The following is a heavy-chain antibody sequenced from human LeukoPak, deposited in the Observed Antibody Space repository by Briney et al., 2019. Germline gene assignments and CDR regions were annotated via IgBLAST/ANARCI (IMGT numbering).Heavy chain of an antibody. Sequence: GGSLRLSCAASGFTFSNNWMSWVRQAPGKGLEWVANIKQDGSEKYYADSVKGRFTISRDNAKNSLYLQMNSLRAEDTALYLCAMNYYYFYLDVWGKGTTVTVSS. V-gene: IGHV3-7*01. CDR1: GFTFSNNW. J-gene: IGHJ6*03. CDR3: AMNYYYFYLDV. CDR2: IKQDGSEK.